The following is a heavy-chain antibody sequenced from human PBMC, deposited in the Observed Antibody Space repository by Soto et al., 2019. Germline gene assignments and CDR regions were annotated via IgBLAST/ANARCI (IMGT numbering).Heavy chain of an antibody. J-gene: IGHJ6*02. D-gene: IGHD3-10*01. CDR1: GDSVSSNSAG. Sequence: SQTLSLTCVISGDSVSSNSAGWNWIRQSPSRGLEWLGGTYYKSKWNNDYALSVKSRITINPDTSKNQFSLHLYSVTPEDTAVYYCTGITWFRGMDVWGQGTPVTVSS. CDR3: TGITWFRGMDV. CDR2: TYYKSKWNN. V-gene: IGHV6-1*01.